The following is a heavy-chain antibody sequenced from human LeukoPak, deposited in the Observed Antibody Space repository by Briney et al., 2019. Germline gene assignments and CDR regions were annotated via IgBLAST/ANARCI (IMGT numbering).Heavy chain of an antibody. J-gene: IGHJ4*02. CDR3: ARTPIYYYDNSGYYN. V-gene: IGHV4-59*12. D-gene: IGHD3-22*01. Sequence: SETLSLTCTVSGGSISSYYWSWIRQPPGKGLEWIGYIYYSGSTNYNPSLKSRVTISVDTSKNQFSLKLSSVTAADTAVYFCARTPIYYYDNSGYYNWGQGTLVTVSS. CDR2: IYYSGST. CDR1: GGSISSYY.